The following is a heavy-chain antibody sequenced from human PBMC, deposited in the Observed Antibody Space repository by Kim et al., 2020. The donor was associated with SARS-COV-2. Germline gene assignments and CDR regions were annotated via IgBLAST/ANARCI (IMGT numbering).Heavy chain of an antibody. Sequence: GGSLRLSCAASGFTFSPYDMNWVRQAPGKGLEWLSFIIKSSSTIYYADSVEGRFTISRDNAKNSLFLQMNSLRDEDTALYYCVRARMGGAFDMWGQGTMVTVSS. CDR3: VRARMGGAFDM. D-gene: IGHD3-16*01. CDR2: IIKSSSTI. J-gene: IGHJ3*02. CDR1: GFTFSPYD. V-gene: IGHV3-48*02.